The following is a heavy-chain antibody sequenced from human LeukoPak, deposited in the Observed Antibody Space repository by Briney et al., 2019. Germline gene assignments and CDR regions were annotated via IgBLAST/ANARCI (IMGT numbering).Heavy chain of an antibody. D-gene: IGHD3-9*01. J-gene: IGHJ6*04. CDR3: ARDRLRYFDFYYYYGMDV. Sequence: SVKVSYKASGGTFSSYAISWVRQAPGQGLEWMGGIIPIFGTANYAQKFQGRVTITADESTSTAYMELSSLRSEDTAVYYCARDRLRYFDFYYYYGMDVWGKGTTVTVSS. CDR2: IIPIFGTA. V-gene: IGHV1-69*13. CDR1: GGTFSSYA.